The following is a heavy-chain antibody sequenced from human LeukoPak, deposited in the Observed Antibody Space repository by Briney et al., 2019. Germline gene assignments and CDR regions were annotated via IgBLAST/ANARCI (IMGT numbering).Heavy chain of an antibody. CDR1: GSTFSSNS. V-gene: IGHV3-21*01. CDR3: ARAEDIVVVPAATGGPGSYFDY. D-gene: IGHD2-2*01. J-gene: IGHJ4*02. Sequence: GGSLRLSCAASGSTFSSNSMNWVRQAPGKGLEWVSSISSSSSYIYYADSVKGRFTISRDNAKNSLYLQMNSLRAEDTAVYYCARAEDIVVVPAATGGPGSYFDYWGQGTLVTVSS. CDR2: ISSSSSYI.